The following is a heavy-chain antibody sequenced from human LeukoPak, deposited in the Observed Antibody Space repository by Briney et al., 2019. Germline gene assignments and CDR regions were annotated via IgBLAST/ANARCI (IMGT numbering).Heavy chain of an antibody. CDR3: ASSFRGVVSFDY. CDR1: RGSISGDY. J-gene: IGHJ4*02. CDR2: IYTSGTT. D-gene: IGHD3-3*01. V-gene: IGHV4-4*07. Sequence: SETLSLTYTVSRGSISGDYWSWIRQPAGKGLEWIGLIYTSGTTNYNPSLKSRVTISVDTSKNQFSLKLSSVTAADTAVYYCASSFRGVVSFDYWGQGTLVTVSS.